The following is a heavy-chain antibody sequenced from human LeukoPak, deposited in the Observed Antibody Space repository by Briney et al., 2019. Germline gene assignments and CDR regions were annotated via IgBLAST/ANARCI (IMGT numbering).Heavy chain of an antibody. D-gene: IGHD3-22*01. Sequence: APVNVSCKASGGTFSSYALSWVRQAPGQGLEWMGRIITIIGVLNYAQTFQGRVTITADKFTSTAYMELSSLRSEDTAVYYCARGHYDSSGYYSPRGAFDIWGQGTMVTV. CDR2: IITIIGVL. CDR1: GGTFSSYA. V-gene: IGHV1-69*04. CDR3: ARGHYDSSGYYSPRGAFDI. J-gene: IGHJ3*02.